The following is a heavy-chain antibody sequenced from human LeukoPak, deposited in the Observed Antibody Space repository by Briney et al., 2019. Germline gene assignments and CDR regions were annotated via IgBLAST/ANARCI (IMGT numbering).Heavy chain of an antibody. D-gene: IGHD3-3*01. CDR1: GGSINFYY. CDR2: IYYSGSI. Sequence: KPSETLSLTCTVSGGSINFYYWSWIRQSPGKGLEWIGNIYYSGSINYNPSLKSRVTISVDTSENQFSLILSSVTAADTAVYYCARALGYYDFWSGSSSPSNWFDPWGQGTLVTVSS. V-gene: IGHV4-59*01. CDR3: ARALGYYDFWSGSSSPSNWFDP. J-gene: IGHJ5*02.